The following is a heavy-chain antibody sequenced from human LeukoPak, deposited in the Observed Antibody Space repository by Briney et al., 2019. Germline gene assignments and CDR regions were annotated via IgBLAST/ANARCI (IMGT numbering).Heavy chain of an antibody. CDR1: GYSFTSYW. Sequence: GESLKISCKGSGYSFTSYWIGWVRQMPGKGLEWMGIIYPGDSDTRYSPSSQGQVTISADKSISTAYLQWSSLKASDTAMYYCARSGYYYDSSGYYRPPYYFDYWGQGTLVTVSS. D-gene: IGHD3-22*01. J-gene: IGHJ4*02. CDR2: IYPGDSDT. CDR3: ARSGYYYDSSGYYRPPYYFDY. V-gene: IGHV5-51*01.